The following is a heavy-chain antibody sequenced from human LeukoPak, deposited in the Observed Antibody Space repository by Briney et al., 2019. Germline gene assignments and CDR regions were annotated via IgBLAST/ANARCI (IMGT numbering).Heavy chain of an antibody. CDR2: IYVSGTT. Sequence: GGSLRLSCAASGFTVSSNYMSWVRQAPGKRLEWLAFIYVSGTTFYAASVKGRFTISRDNAKNTVYLQMNNLRAEDTALYYCGRHAYGGSPPLSWGQGALVTVSS. V-gene: IGHV3-53*01. CDR1: GFTVSSNY. J-gene: IGHJ4*02. CDR3: GRHAYGGSPPLS. D-gene: IGHD3-10*01.